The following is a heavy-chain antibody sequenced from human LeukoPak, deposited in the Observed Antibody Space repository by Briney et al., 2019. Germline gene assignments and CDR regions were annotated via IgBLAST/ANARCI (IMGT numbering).Heavy chain of an antibody. CDR2: IYVSGTT. Sequence: GGSLRLSCAASGFTVSSNYMSWVRQAPGKRLEWLAFIYVSGTTFYAASVKGRFTISRDNAKNTVYLQMNNLRAEDTALYYCGRHAYGGSPPLSWGQGALVTVSS. V-gene: IGHV3-53*01. CDR1: GFTVSSNY. J-gene: IGHJ4*02. CDR3: GRHAYGGSPPLS. D-gene: IGHD3-10*01.